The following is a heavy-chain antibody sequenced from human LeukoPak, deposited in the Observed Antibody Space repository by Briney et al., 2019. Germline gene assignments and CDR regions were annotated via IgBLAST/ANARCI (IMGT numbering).Heavy chain of an antibody. V-gene: IGHV3-48*03. D-gene: IGHD2-2*01. CDR2: ISSSGSTI. CDR1: GFTFSSYE. Sequence: HPGGSLRLSCAASGFTFSSYEMNWVRQAPGKGLEWVSYISSSGSTIYYADSVKGRFTISGDNAKNSLYLQMNSLRAEDTAVYYRASGSGYCSSTSCVPPFDYWGQGTLVTVSS. J-gene: IGHJ4*02. CDR3: ASGSGYCSSTSCVPPFDY.